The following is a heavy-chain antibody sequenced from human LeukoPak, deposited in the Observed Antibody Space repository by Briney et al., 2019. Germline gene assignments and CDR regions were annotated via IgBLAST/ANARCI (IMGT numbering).Heavy chain of an antibody. D-gene: IGHD5-24*01. CDR1: GFTFSSYW. V-gene: IGHV3-74*01. CDR2: INSDGSST. J-gene: IGHJ4*02. CDR3: ARVPRDGYNGGHPSNYFDY. Sequence: GGSMRLSCAASGFTFSSYWMHWVRQAPGKGLVWVSRINSDGSSTSYADSVKGRFTISRDNAKNTLYLQMNSLRAEDTAVYYCARVPRDGYNGGHPSNYFDYWGQGTLVTVSS.